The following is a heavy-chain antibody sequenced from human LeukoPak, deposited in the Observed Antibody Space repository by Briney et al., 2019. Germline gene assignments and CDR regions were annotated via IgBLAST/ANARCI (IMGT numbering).Heavy chain of an antibody. CDR2: ISWSGDRM. CDR3: AKDLGGSATTV. V-gene: IGHV3-9*01. J-gene: IGHJ4*02. D-gene: IGHD2-2*01. CDR1: GFTFEDHV. Sequence: GGSLRLSCAASGFTFEDHVMHWVRQAPGKGLEWVSSISWSGDRMGYADAVKGRFTISRDNAKNSLFLQMNSLRVEDTALYYCAKDLGGSATTVWGQGTLVTISS.